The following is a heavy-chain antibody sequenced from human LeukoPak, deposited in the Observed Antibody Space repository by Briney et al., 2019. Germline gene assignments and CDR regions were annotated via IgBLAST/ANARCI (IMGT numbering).Heavy chain of an antibody. D-gene: IGHD2-2*01. V-gene: IGHV4-30-4*08. Sequence: SETLSLTCTVSGGSISSSSYYWGWIRQPPGKGLEWIGYIYYSGSTYYNPSLKSRVTISVDTSKNQFSLKLSSVTAADTAVYYCARVKGYCSSTSCYFLDYWGQGTLVTVSS. CDR1: GGSISSSSYY. J-gene: IGHJ4*02. CDR3: ARVKGYCSSTSCYFLDY. CDR2: IYYSGST.